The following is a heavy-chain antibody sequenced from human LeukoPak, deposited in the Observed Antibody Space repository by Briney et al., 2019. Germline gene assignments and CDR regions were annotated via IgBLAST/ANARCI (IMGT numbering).Heavy chain of an antibody. V-gene: IGHV3-23*01. J-gene: IGHJ4*02. CDR1: GFTFSSYA. Sequence: PGGSLRLSCAASGFTFSSYAMSWVRQAPGKGLEWVSAISGSGGSTYYADSVKGRFTISRDNAKNSLYLQMNSLRAEDTAVYYCARDREFDYYDSSGYDLFDYWGQGTLVTVSS. CDR2: ISGSGGST. CDR3: ARDREFDYYDSSGYDLFDY. D-gene: IGHD3-22*01.